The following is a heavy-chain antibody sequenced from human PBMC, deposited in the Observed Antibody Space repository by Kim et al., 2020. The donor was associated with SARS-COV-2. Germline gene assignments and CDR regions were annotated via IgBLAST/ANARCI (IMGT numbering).Heavy chain of an antibody. V-gene: IGHV4-39*01. J-gene: IGHJ4*02. CDR2: IYYSGST. CDR3: ATTPGPRYFDWLLRASDY. Sequence: SETLSLTCTVSGGSISSSSYYWGWIRQPPGKVLEWIGSIYYSGSTYYNPSLKSRVTISVDTSKNQFSLKLSSVTAADTAVYYCATTPGPRYFDWLLRASDYWGQGALVTVSS. CDR1: GGSISSSSYY. D-gene: IGHD3-9*01.